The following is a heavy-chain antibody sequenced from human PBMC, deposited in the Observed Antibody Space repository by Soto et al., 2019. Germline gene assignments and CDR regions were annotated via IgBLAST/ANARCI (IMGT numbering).Heavy chain of an antibody. J-gene: IGHJ4*02. V-gene: IGHV4-34*01. D-gene: IGHD3-10*01. CDR1: GRSFSGYY. CDR3: ATYYYGSGRLDY. CDR2: INHSGST. Sequence: NPSRTLSISCALDGRSFSGYYWSWIRHPPGKGLECIWEINHSGSTDYNPSLNSRVTISVDTSKNQFSLKLSSVTSADTAVYYGATYYYGSGRLDYWGQGTLVTVSS.